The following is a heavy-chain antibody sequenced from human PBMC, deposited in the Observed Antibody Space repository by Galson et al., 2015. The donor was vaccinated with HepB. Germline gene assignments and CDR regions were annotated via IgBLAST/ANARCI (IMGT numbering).Heavy chain of an antibody. J-gene: IGHJ3*02. CDR1: GYTFTSYG. CDR2: ISAYNGNT. V-gene: IGHV1-18*04. CDR3: ARELRGAWIQLWPRSDAFDI. Sequence: SVKVSCKASGYTFTSYGISWVRQAPGQGLEWMGWISAYNGNTNYAQKLQGRVTMTTDTSTSTAYMELRSLRSDDTAVYYCARELRGAWIQLWPRSDAFDIWGQGTMVTVSS. D-gene: IGHD5-18*01.